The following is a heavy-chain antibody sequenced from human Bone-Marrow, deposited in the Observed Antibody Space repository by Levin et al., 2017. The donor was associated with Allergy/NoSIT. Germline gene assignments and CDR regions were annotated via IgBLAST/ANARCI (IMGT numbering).Heavy chain of an antibody. J-gene: IGHJ4*02. CDR2: ISYGAINK. CDR3: AKDRYCSGGTCQIFDA. V-gene: IGHV3-30*18. Sequence: PGGSLRLSCTATGFTFSSFGMHWVRQAPGKGLEWVALISYGAINKNYADSVKGRFTISRDNSKNTLYLQMNSLRADDTAMYYCAKDRYCSGGTCQIFDAWGRGTLVTVSS. D-gene: IGHD2-15*01. CDR1: GFTFSSFG.